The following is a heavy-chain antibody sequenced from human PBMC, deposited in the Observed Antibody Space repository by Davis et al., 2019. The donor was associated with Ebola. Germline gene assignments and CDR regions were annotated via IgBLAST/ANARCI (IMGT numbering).Heavy chain of an antibody. CDR2: FGTGADT. D-gene: IGHD1-26*01. CDR1: GFIFSSYV. V-gene: IGHV3-23*01. J-gene: IGHJ3*02. CDR3: AKDTSNIWFDI. Sequence: GESLKISCAGSGFIFSSYVMSWVRQAPGKGLEWVSTFGTGADTYYADSVKGRFAISRDNSKNTLYLQMNSLRVEDTAIYYCAKDTSNIWFDIWGQGTNVTVSS.